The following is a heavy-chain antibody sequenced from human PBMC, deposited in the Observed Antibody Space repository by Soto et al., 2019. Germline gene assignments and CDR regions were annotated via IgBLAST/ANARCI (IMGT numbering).Heavy chain of an antibody. CDR3: ASGVFSAVDAAYFDH. J-gene: IGHJ4*02. CDR2: VRYDGRAE. CDR1: GFTFSTYG. Sequence: QVQLVESGGGVVQPGTSLRLSCAASGFTFSTYGMHWVRQAPGKGLECVAGVRYDGRAEYYVDSVRGRFTISRDSYKNMLSLQMASLRAEDTAVNYCASGVFSAVDAAYFDHWGQGTPVTVSS. D-gene: IGHD1-26*01. V-gene: IGHV3-33*03.